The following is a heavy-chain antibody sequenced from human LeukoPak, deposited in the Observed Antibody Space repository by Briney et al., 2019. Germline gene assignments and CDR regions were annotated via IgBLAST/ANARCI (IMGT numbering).Heavy chain of an antibody. V-gene: IGHV3-30-3*01. CDR3: ARVAAGYSVNYFDY. D-gene: IGHD4-23*01. CDR1: GFMFSSNW. CDR2: ISYDGSNK. J-gene: IGHJ4*02. Sequence: SGGSLRLSCAASGFMFSSNWMSWVRLAPGKGLEWVAVISYDGSNKYYADSVKGRFTISRDNVENSLYLQMNSLRDEDTAVYYCARVAAGYSVNYFDYWGQGTLVTVSS.